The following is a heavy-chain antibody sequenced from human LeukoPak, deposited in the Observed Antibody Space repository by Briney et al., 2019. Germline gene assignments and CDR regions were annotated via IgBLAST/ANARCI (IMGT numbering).Heavy chain of an antibody. J-gene: IGHJ6*03. CDR3: ARVRTSSYYHYMDV. V-gene: IGHV7-4-1*02. CDR1: GYTFTTYA. Sequence: ASVKVSCKASGYTFTTYAMSWVRQAPGQGLEWMVWINTNTGNPTYAQGFTGRFVFSLDTSVSTAYLQISSLKAEDTAVYYCARVRTSSYYHYMDVWGKGTTVTVSS. D-gene: IGHD1-7*01. CDR2: INTNTGNP.